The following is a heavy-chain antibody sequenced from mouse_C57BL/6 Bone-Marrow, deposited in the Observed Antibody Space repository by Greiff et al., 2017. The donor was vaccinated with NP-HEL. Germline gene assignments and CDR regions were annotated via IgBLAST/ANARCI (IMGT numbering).Heavy chain of an antibody. CDR2: IDPSDSET. CDR3: ARSHDGYYGY. D-gene: IGHD2-3*01. J-gene: IGHJ2*01. CDR1: GYTFTSYW. V-gene: IGHV1-52*01. Sequence: QVQLQQPGAELVRPGSSVKLSCKASGYTFTSYWMHWVKQRPIQGLEWIGNIDPSDSETHYNQKFKDKATLTVDKSSSTAYMQLSSLTSEDSAVYYCARSHDGYYGYWGQGTTLTVSS.